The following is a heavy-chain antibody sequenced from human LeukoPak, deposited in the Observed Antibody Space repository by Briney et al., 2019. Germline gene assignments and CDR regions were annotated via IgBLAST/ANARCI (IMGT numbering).Heavy chain of an antibody. J-gene: IGHJ4*02. CDR1: VYSISTGYY. CDR3: ARVNYYDSSGYYYPEY. CDR2: FYHGGST. D-gene: IGHD3-22*01. Sequence: SETLSLTCTVSVYSISTGYYWDWIRQPPGKGLEWIGTFYHGGSTYYNPSLKSRVTISVDTSKNQFSLNLSSVTAADTAVYYCARVNYYDSSGYYYPEYWGQGTLVTVSS. V-gene: IGHV4-38-2*02.